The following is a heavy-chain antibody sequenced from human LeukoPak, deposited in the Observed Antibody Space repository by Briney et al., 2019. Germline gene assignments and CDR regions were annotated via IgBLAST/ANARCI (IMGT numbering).Heavy chain of an antibody. CDR1: GYTFTSYY. V-gene: IGHV1-69*05. D-gene: IGHD2-15*01. J-gene: IGHJ6*03. CDR2: IIPIFGTA. CDR3: ATSRGCSGGSCYVSDYYYMDV. Sequence: GASVKVSCKASGYTFTSYYMHWVRQAPGQGLEWMGGIIPIFGTANYAQKFQGRVTITTDESTSTAYMELSSLRSEDTAVYYCATSRGCSGGSCYVSDYYYMDVWGKGTTVTVSS.